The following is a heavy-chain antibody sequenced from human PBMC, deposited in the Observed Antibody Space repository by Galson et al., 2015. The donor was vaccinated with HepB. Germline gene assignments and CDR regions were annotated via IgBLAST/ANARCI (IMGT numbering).Heavy chain of an antibody. CDR2: IRSKASNYAT. J-gene: IGHJ4*02. CDR1: GFTFSGSA. Sequence: SLRLSCAASGFTFSGSAIHWVRQASGKGPEWVGRIRSKASNYATSYVPSLKGRFTISRDDSKNMAYLHMKSLKTEDTATYYCTRLGDFSGYSSRWGQGTLVTVSS. CDR3: TRLGDFSGYSSR. D-gene: IGHD6-13*01. V-gene: IGHV3-73*01.